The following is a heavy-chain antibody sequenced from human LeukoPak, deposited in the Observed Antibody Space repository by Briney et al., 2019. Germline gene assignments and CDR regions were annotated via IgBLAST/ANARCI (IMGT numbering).Heavy chain of an antibody. Sequence: PSETLSLTSTVSGGSISSSGYYWSWIRQHPVKGLEWVGYINYSGRTYYNPSLKSGVTISVDTSKRQFSLKLVSVTAADTAVYYCARVKESDGNSWFDPWGQGTLVTVSS. D-gene: IGHD4-23*01. J-gene: IGHJ5*02. CDR1: GGSISSSGYY. CDR3: ARVKESDGNSWFDP. CDR2: INYSGRT. V-gene: IGHV4-31*03.